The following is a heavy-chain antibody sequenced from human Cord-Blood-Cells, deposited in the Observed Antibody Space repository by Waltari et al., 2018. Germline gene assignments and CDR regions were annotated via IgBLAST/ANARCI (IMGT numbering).Heavy chain of an antibody. V-gene: IGHV3-53*01. CDR2: IYSGGST. CDR1: GFTVRSNC. Sequence: EVQLVASGGGLIQPGVSLSNSCAASGFTVRSNCMSRDPQAPGKGLEWVSVIYSGGSTYYADSVKGRFTISRDNSKNTLYLQMNSLRAEDTAVYYCARSVTYYYYSMDVWGKGTTVTVSS. CDR3: ARSVTYYYYSMDV. J-gene: IGHJ6*03.